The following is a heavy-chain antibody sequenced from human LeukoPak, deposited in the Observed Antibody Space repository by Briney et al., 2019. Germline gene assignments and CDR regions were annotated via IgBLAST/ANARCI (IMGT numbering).Heavy chain of an antibody. CDR3: AKMRTPTAHSGDAFDI. CDR1: GFTFSSYG. D-gene: IGHD4-17*01. CDR2: ISHDGSNK. J-gene: IGHJ3*02. Sequence: GGSLRLSCAASGFTFSSYGMHWVRQAPGKGLEWVAVISHDGSNKYYADSVKGRFTISRDNSKNTLNLQMNSLRAEDTAVYYCAKMRTPTAHSGDAFDIWGQGTMVTVSS. V-gene: IGHV3-30*18.